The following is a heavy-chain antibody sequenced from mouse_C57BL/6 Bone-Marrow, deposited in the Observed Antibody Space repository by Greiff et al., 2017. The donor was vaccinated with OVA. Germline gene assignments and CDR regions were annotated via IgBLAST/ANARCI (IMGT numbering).Heavy chain of an antibody. CDR1: GFSLTSYA. CDR2: IWTGGGT. D-gene: IGHD2-1*01. J-gene: IGHJ4*01. V-gene: IGHV2-9-1*01. Sequence: VMLVESGPGLVAPSPCLSITCTVSGFSLTSYAISWVRQPPGKGLEWLGVIWTGGGTTYNSALKSRLSISKDNSKCQVFLIMNSLQTDDTARYYCARGGDYYGNSYYAMDYWGQGTSVTVSS. CDR3: ARGGDYYGNSYYAMDY.